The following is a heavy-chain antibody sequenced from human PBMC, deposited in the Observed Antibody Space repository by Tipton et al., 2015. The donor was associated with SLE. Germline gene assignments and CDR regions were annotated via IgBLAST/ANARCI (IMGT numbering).Heavy chain of an antibody. J-gene: IGHJ4*02. CDR3: ARVLVATIYDFDY. Sequence: TLSLTCTVSGGSISSSSYYWGWIRQPPGKGLEWIGSIYYSGSTYYNPSLKSRVTISVDTSKNQFSLKLSSVTAADTAVYYCARVLVATIYDFDYWGQGTLVNV. V-gene: IGHV4-39*07. D-gene: IGHD5-12*01. CDR1: GGSISSSSYY. CDR2: IYYSGST.